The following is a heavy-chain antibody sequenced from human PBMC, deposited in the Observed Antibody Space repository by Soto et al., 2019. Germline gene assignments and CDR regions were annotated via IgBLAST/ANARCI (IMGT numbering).Heavy chain of an antibody. CDR2: IYYSGST. D-gene: IGHD3-10*01. J-gene: IGHJ3*02. Sequence: SETLSLNCTVSGGSISSGGYYWSWIRQHPGKGLEWIGYIYYSGSTYYNPSLKSRVTISVDTSKNQFSLKLGSVTAADTAVYYCARTAVLWFGELLDAFDIWGQGTMVT. CDR3: ARTAVLWFGELLDAFDI. CDR1: GGSISSGGYY. V-gene: IGHV4-31*03.